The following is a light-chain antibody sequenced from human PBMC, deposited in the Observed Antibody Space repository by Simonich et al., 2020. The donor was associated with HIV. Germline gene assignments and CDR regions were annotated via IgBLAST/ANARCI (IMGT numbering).Light chain of an antibody. CDR3: SSYTSSSTLGV. V-gene: IGLV2-14*03. J-gene: IGLJ3*02. CDR2: DVS. Sequence: QSALTQPASVSGSPGQSITISCTGTSSDVGGYNYVSWYQQHPGKAPKLMIYDVSNRPSGVSNRCSVSKSGNTASLTISGLQAEDEADYYCSSYTSSSTLGVFGGGTKLTVL. CDR1: SSDVGGYNY.